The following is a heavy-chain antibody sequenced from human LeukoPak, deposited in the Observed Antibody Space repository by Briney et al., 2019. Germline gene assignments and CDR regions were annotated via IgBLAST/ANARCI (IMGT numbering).Heavy chain of an antibody. V-gene: IGHV1-69*05. Sequence: ASVKVSCKASGGTFSSYAISWVRQAPGQGLEWMGGIIPIFGTANYAQKFQGRVTITTDESTSTAYMELSSLRSEDTAVYYCATGGHLRGNVGYFDYWGQGTLVTVSS. CDR2: IIPIFGTA. J-gene: IGHJ4*02. D-gene: IGHD1-26*01. CDR1: GGTFSSYA. CDR3: ATGGHLRGNVGYFDY.